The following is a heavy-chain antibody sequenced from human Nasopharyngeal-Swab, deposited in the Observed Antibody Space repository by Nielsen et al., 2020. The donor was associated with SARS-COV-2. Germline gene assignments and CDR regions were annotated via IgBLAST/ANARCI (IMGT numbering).Heavy chain of an antibody. J-gene: IGHJ4*02. CDR2: INPDSGDT. CDR1: GYTFTDYY. V-gene: IGHV1-2*02. CDR3: ARDDYGDYGYFGH. D-gene: IGHD4-17*01. Sequence: ASVKVSCKASGYTFTDYYIHWLRQVPGQGLEWVGCINPDSGDTQYAQKFQGRVTVTSDRSRSTAYIDLSRLRSDDTAVYYCARDDYGDYGYFGHWGQGTLVTVSS.